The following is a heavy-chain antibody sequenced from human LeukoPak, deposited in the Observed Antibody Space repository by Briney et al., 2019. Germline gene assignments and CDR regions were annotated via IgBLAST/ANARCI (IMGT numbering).Heavy chain of an antibody. V-gene: IGHV4-34*01. CDR1: GGSFSGYY. Sequence: SETLSLTCAAYGGSFSGYYWSWIRQPPGKGLEWIGEINHSGSTNYNPSLKSRVTISVDTSKNQFSLKLSSVTAADTAVYYCARPRIVGATKAPFDYWGQGTLVTVSS. CDR2: INHSGST. D-gene: IGHD1-26*01. J-gene: IGHJ4*02. CDR3: ARPRIVGATKAPFDY.